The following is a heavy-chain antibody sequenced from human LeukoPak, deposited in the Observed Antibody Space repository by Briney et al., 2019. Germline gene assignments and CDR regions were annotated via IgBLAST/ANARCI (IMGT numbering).Heavy chain of an antibody. V-gene: IGHV3-30*04. Sequence: GGSLRLSCAASGFTFRSYAMHWVRQAPGKGLEWVALISYDGSNKYYAEFVKGRFTISRDNSKNTLYLQMNSLRAEDTAVYYCARDFVEYRSGYWGQGTLVTVSS. CDR1: GFTFRSYA. CDR3: ARDFVEYRSGY. J-gene: IGHJ4*02. D-gene: IGHD2-2*02. CDR2: ISYDGSNK.